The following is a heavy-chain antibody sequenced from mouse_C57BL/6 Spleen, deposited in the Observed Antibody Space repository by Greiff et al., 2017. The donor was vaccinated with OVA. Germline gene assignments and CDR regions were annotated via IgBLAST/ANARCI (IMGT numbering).Heavy chain of an antibody. Sequence: EVKLMESGGDLVKPGGSLKLSCAASGFTFSSYGMSWVRQTPDKRLEWVATISSGGSYTYYPDNVKGRFTISRDNAKNTLYLQMSSLKSEDTAMYYCARQGSNDWYFDVWGTGTTVTVSS. CDR3: ARQGSNDWYFDV. CDR2: ISSGGSYT. CDR1: GFTFSSYG. V-gene: IGHV5-6*01. D-gene: IGHD2-5*01. J-gene: IGHJ1*03.